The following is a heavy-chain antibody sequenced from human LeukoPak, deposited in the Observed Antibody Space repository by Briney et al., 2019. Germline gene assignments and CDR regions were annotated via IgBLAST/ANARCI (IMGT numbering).Heavy chain of an antibody. V-gene: IGHV1-46*01. D-gene: IGHD1-26*01. CDR1: GYNFTDYY. CDR2: INPSGGST. CDR3: ARHLVGAIEAFDI. J-gene: IGHJ3*02. Sequence: ASVKVSCKASGYNFTDYYMHWVRQAPGQGLEWMGIINPSGGSTSYAQKFQGRVTMTRDMPTSTVYMELSSLRSEDTAVYYCARHLVGAIEAFDIWGQGTMVTVSS.